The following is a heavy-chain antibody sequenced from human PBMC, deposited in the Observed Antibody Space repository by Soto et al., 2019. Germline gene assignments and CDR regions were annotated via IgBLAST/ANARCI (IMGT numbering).Heavy chain of an antibody. V-gene: IGHV3-30*09. CDR2: ISSAGSDK. D-gene: IGHD3-10*01. CDR3: ARDRQYGAGFIDV. CDR1: GFTFSSYA. J-gene: IGHJ6*02. Sequence: QVQLVESGGGVVQPGRSLRLSCAASGFTFSSYAMHWVRQAPGKGLEWVAVISSAGSDKYYADSVKGRFAISRDNSKNTLYVQLNRMRAEDTALYYCARDRQYGAGFIDVWGQGTTDTVSS.